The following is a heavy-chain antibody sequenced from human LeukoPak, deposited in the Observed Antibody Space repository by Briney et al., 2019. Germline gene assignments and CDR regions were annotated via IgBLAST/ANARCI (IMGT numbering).Heavy chain of an antibody. D-gene: IGHD6-19*01. CDR2: INHSGST. J-gene: IGHJ6*03. V-gene: IGHV4-34*01. CDR3: ARKPPDSSGWCGDYYYYMDV. CDR1: GGSFSGYY. Sequence: SETLSLTCAVYGGSFSGYYWSWIRQPPGKGLEWIGEINHSGSTNYNPSLKSRVTISVDTSKNQFSLKLSSVTAADTAVYYCARKPPDSSGWCGDYYYYMDVWGKGTTVTVSS.